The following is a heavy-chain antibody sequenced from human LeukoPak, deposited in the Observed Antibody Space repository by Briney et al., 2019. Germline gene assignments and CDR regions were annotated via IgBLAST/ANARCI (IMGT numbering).Heavy chain of an antibody. J-gene: IGHJ5*02. CDR1: GGSISSYY. Sequence: SETLSLTCTVSGGSISSYYWSWIRQPPGKGLEWIGYIYYSGSTNYNPSLKSRVTISVDTSKNQFSLKLSSVTAADTAVYYCARLEIAAAGNRWFGPWGQGTLVTVSS. D-gene: IGHD6-13*01. CDR3: ARLEIAAAGNRWFGP. CDR2: IYYSGST. V-gene: IGHV4-59*12.